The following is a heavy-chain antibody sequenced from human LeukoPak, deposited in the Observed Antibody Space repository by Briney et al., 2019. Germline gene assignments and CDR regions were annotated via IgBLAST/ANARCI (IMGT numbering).Heavy chain of an antibody. J-gene: IGHJ4*02. D-gene: IGHD2-15*01. Sequence: PGXSLRLPCAASGFTFSSYSMNWVRQAPGKGLEWVSSISSSSSYIYYADSVKGGFTISRDNAKTSLYLQMNSLRAEDTAVYYCARDPNGGSYLSNWGQGTLVTVSS. CDR1: GFTFSSYS. CDR2: ISSSSSYI. V-gene: IGHV3-21*01. CDR3: ARDPNGGSYLSN.